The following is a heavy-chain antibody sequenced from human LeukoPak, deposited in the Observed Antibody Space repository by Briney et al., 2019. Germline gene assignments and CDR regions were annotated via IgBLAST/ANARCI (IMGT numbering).Heavy chain of an antibody. CDR3: VRQDVVVITAATYYYGMDV. CDR2: IYYTGST. J-gene: IGHJ6*02. Sequence: SETLSLTCTVSGGSISSYYWNWIRQPPGKGLEWIGYIYYTGSTNYRPSLKSRVTISVDTSKNQFSLKLSSVTAADTAVYYCVRQDVVVITAATYYYGMDVWGQGTTVTVSS. D-gene: IGHD2-2*01. CDR1: GGSISSYY. V-gene: IGHV4-59*08.